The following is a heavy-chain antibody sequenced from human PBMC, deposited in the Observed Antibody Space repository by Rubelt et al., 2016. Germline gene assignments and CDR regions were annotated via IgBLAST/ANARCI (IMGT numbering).Heavy chain of an antibody. Sequence: QVQLQESGPGLVKPSETLSLTCTVSGGSISSGGYYWSWIRQPPGKGLEWIGEINHSGSTNYNPSLKSRVTISVDTSKNQFSLKLSSVTAADTAVYYCARSSSYGGALDYWGQGTLVTVSS. J-gene: IGHJ4*02. D-gene: IGHD4-23*01. CDR3: ARSSSYGGALDY. CDR1: GGSISSGGYY. CDR2: INHSGST. V-gene: IGHV4-39*07.